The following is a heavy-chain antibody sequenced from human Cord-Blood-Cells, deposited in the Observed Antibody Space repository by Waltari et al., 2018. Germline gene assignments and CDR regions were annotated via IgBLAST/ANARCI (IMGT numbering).Heavy chain of an antibody. J-gene: IGHJ4*02. CDR3: ASSGLWFGELLN. Sequence: EVQLVESGGGLIQPGGSLRLSCAASGFTVSSNYMSWVRQAPGKGLEWVSSISSSSSYIYYADSVKGRFTISRDNAKNSLYLQMNSLRAEDTAVYYCASSGLWFGELLNWGQGTLVTVSS. CDR2: ISSSSSYI. CDR1: GFTVSSNY. D-gene: IGHD3-10*01. V-gene: IGHV3-21*01.